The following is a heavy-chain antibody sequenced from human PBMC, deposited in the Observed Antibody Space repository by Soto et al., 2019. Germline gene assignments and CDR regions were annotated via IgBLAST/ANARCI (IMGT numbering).Heavy chain of an antibody. CDR1: GYSFTSYW. J-gene: IGHJ4*02. CDR2: IYPGDSDT. D-gene: IGHD3-10*01. CDR3: AITYGSGSYYSGGYFDY. Sequence: GESLKISCKGSGYSFTSYWIGWVRQMPGKGLEWMGIIYPGDSDTRYSPSFQGQVTISADKSISTAYLQWSSLKASDTAMYYSAITYGSGSYYSGGYFDYWGQGTLVTVSS. V-gene: IGHV5-51*01.